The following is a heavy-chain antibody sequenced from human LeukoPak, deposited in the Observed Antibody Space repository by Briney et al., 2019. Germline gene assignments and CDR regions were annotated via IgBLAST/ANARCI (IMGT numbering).Heavy chain of an antibody. J-gene: IGHJ5*02. CDR1: GGTFSSYA. CDR2: IIPIFGTA. D-gene: IGHD3-10*01. CDR3: ARGPITMVRGVLVQYNWFDP. Sequence: SVKVSCKAFGGTFSSYAISWVRQAPGQGLEWMGGIIPIFGTANYAQKFQGRVTITTDESTSTAYMELSSLRSEATAVYYCARGPITMVRGVLVQYNWFDPWGQGTLVTVSS. V-gene: IGHV1-69*05.